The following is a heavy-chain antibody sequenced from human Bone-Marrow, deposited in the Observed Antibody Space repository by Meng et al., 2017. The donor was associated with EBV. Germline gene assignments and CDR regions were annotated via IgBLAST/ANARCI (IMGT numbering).Heavy chain of an antibody. CDR1: GGTFRSVA. CDR3: ASESGRGFTPDY. V-gene: IGHV1-69*01. J-gene: IGHJ4*02. Sequence: VQSGGGVKKPGSSVKVSCWTSGGTFRSVAVSWVRQAPGQGLEWMGGLIPMSDAPHYAQKFQGRVTITADESTSTHYMHLSGLTSDDTAVYYCASESGRGFTPDYWGQGTLVTVSS. D-gene: IGHD3-10*01. CDR2: LIPMSDAP.